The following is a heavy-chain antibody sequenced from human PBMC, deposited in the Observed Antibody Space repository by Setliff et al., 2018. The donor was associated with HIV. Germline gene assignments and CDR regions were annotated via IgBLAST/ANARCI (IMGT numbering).Heavy chain of an antibody. CDR2: MNPNSGNT. CDR1: GYTFTSYD. J-gene: IGHJ6*02. V-gene: IGHV1-8*01. D-gene: IGHD6-19*01. CDR3: ARGSSGWYVYYYYGMDV. Sequence: ASVKVSCKASGYTFTSYDINWVRQATGQGLEWMGWMNPNSGNTGYAQKFQGRVTMTRNTSISTAYMELSSLRSEDTAVYYCARGSSGWYVYYYYGMDVWGQGTTVTSP.